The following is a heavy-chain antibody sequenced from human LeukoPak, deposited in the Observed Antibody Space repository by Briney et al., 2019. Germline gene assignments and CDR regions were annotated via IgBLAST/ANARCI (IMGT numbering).Heavy chain of an antibody. Sequence: QAGGSLRLSCTVSGFTFSSYWMSWVRQAPGKGLEWVANIKQDGSNKYYADSVKGRFTISRDNSQNTLYLQMSSLRAEDTAVYYCARDVFEELGVYDYWGQGTLVTVSS. D-gene: IGHD3-16*01. CDR1: GFTFSSYW. J-gene: IGHJ4*02. CDR3: ARDVFEELGVYDY. CDR2: IKQDGSNK. V-gene: IGHV3-7*01.